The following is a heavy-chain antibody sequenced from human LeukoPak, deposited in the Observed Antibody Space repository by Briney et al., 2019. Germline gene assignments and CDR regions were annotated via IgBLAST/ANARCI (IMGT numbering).Heavy chain of an antibody. CDR2: IYSGGST. CDR1: GFTVSSNY. CDR3: GRGYSSGWYGGFDP. V-gene: IGHV3-66*02. D-gene: IGHD6-19*01. J-gene: IGHJ5*02. Sequence: GGSLRLSCAASGFTVSSNYMSWVRQAPGKGLEWVSVIYSGGSTYYADSVKGRFTISRDNSKNTLYLQMNSLRAEDTAVYYCGRGYSSGWYGGFDPWGQVTVVHVSS.